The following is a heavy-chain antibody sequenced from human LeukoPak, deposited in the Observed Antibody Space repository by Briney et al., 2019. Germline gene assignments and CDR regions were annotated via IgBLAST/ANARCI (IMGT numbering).Heavy chain of an antibody. CDR1: GFTFDDYA. J-gene: IGHJ4*02. V-gene: IGHV3-9*01. Sequence: GRSLRLSCAASGFTFDDYAMHWVRQAPGKGLEWVSGISWNSGIIGYADSVKGRFTISRDNSKNTLYLQMNSLRAEDTAVYYCAKGSSSWWKYFDYWGQGTLVTVSS. CDR3: AKGSSSWWKYFDY. CDR2: ISWNSGII. D-gene: IGHD6-13*01.